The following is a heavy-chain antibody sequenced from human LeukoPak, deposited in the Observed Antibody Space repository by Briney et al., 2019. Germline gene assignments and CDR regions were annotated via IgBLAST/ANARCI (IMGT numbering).Heavy chain of an antibody. CDR2: IWYDGSNK. Sequence: PGRSLRLSCAASGFTFSSYGMHWVRQAPGKGLEWVAVIWYDGSNKYYADSVKGRFTISRDNSKNTLYLQMNSLRAEDTAVYYCARTPRYGDYGDYWGQGTLVTVSS. D-gene: IGHD4-17*01. CDR1: GFTFSSYG. J-gene: IGHJ4*02. CDR3: ARTPRYGDYGDY. V-gene: IGHV3-33*01.